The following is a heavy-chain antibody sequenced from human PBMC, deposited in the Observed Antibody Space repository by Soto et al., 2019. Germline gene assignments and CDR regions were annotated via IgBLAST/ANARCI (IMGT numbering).Heavy chain of an antibody. CDR3: AKDLYSNYGDAFDI. D-gene: IGHD4-4*01. CDR1: GFTFDDYA. J-gene: IGHJ3*02. V-gene: IGHV3-9*01. Sequence: GGSLRLSCAASGFTFDDYAMHWVRQAPGKGLEWVSGISWNSDNIGYADSVKGRFTISRDNVKNSLYLQMSSLRAEDTALYYCAKDLYSNYGDAFDIWGQGTMVTVSS. CDR2: ISWNSDNI.